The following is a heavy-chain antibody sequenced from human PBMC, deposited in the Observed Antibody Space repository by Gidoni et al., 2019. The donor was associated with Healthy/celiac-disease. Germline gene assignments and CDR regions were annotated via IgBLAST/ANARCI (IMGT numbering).Heavy chain of an antibody. V-gene: IGHV5-51*01. CDR3: ARLRMVYARGAFDN. D-gene: IGHD2-8*01. J-gene: IGHJ3*02. Sequence: MGFIYPGDSDTRYSPSFQGQVTISADKSISTAYLQWSSMKASDTAMYYCARLRMVYARGAFDNWGQGTMVTVSS. CDR2: IYPGDSDT.